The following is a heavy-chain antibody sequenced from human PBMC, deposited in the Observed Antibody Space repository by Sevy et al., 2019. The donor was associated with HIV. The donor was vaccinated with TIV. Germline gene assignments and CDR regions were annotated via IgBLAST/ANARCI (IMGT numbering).Heavy chain of an antibody. CDR1: GYTLTELS. D-gene: IGHD3-22*01. CDR2: FDPEDGEK. CDR3: ATTKDYYDSSGYPFDY. V-gene: IGHV1-24*01. Sequence: ASVKVSCKVSGYTLTELSIHWVRQAPGKGLEWMGSFDPEDGEKMYAQKFQGRVTMTEDRSTDPAYMELCVLRSEDKAVYYCATTKDYYDSSGYPFDYWGQGTLVTVSS. J-gene: IGHJ4*02.